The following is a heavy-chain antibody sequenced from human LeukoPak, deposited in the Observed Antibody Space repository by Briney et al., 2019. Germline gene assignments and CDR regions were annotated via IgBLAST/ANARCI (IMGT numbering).Heavy chain of an antibody. V-gene: IGHV1-18*01. CDR3: ARGGIHRPHQNWFGP. Sequence: GASVKVSCKASGYTFTSYGISWVRQAPGQGLEWMGWISAYNGNTNYAQKLQGGVTMTTDTSTSTAYMELRSPRSDDTAVYYCARGGIHRPHQNWFGPWGHGTLVTVSS. J-gene: IGHJ5*02. CDR2: ISAYNGNT. D-gene: IGHD3-16*01. CDR1: GYTFTSYG.